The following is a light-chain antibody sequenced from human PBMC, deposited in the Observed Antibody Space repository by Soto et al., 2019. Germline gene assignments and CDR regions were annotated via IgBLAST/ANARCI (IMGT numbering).Light chain of an antibody. CDR1: QSVSSSY. CDR3: QQYGSSCT. Sequence: EIELTQSPGTLSLSPGERATLSCRASQSVSSSYLAWYQQKPGQAPRLLIYGASSRATGIPDRFSGSGSGTDFTLTISRLEPEDFAVYYCQQYGSSCTFGGGTKVEIK. J-gene: IGKJ4*01. V-gene: IGKV3-20*01. CDR2: GAS.